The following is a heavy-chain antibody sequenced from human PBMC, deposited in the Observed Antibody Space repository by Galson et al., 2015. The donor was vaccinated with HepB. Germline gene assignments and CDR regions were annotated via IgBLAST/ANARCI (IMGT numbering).Heavy chain of an antibody. CDR2: INHSGST. CDR3: ARGRSFVRLLAY. CDR1: GGSFSGYY. Sequence: ATLSLTCAVDGGSFSGYYWSWVRQPPGKGLEWIGEINHSGSTNYTPSLKSRVTISVDTSKNQFSLKLSSVTAADTAVYYCARGRSFVRLLAYWGQGTLVTVSS. D-gene: IGHD3-10*02. J-gene: IGHJ4*02. V-gene: IGHV4-34*01.